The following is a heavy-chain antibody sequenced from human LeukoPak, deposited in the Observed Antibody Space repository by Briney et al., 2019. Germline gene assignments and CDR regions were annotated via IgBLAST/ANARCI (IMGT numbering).Heavy chain of an antibody. CDR1: GFTFSSYG. CDR3: AKDRDSNRFDY. Sequence: GGSLRLSCAASGFTFSSYGMHWVRQAPGKGLEWVAVISYDGSNKYCADSVKGRFTISRDNSKNTLYLQMNSLRAEDTAVYYCAKDRDSNRFDYWGQGTLVTVSS. CDR2: ISYDGSNK. V-gene: IGHV3-30*18. D-gene: IGHD6-13*01. J-gene: IGHJ4*02.